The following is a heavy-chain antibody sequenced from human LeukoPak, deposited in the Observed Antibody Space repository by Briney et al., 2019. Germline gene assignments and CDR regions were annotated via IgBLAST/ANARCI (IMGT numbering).Heavy chain of an antibody. V-gene: IGHV5-51*01. J-gene: IGHJ5*02. Sequence: GESLKISCKGSGCRFTSYWIGWVRQMPGKGVEWMGIIYPGDSDTRYSPSFQGQFTISADKSISTAYLQWSSLKASGTAMYYCARSPACRGGSCYSYWFDPWGQGTLVTVSS. CDR3: ARSPACRGGSCYSYWFDP. D-gene: IGHD2-15*01. CDR1: GCRFTSYW. CDR2: IYPGDSDT.